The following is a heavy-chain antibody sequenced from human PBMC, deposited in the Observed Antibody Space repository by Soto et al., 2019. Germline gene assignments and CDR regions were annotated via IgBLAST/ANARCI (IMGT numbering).Heavy chain of an antibody. D-gene: IGHD2-21*01. V-gene: IGHV4-38-2*01. CDR2: IYHNGRT. CDR3: ARVDGGSACDCVVAY. CDR1: GYSISSGYY. J-gene: IGHJ4*02. Sequence: LSLTCAVSGYSISSGYYWGWIRQTPGKGLEWIGSIYHNGRTYNNPSLKRLIIISVDTTKTQYPLRLTLVTAATAAVYYSARVDGGSACDCVVAYWGQGTPVTVSS.